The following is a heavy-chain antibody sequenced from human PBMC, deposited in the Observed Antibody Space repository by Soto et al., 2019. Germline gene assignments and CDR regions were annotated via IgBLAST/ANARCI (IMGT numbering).Heavy chain of an antibody. CDR1: GNTVPNYA. J-gene: IGHJ5*02. V-gene: IGHV1-3*01. CDR3: ARGLSGGPYCSSTSCWSNWFDP. D-gene: IGHD2-2*01. CDR2: INGGNGNT. Sequence: ASVKVSCKASGNTVPNYAIHWVRQAPGQRLEWMGRINGGNGNTYYSEHFQGRVTFTRDTFAGTVYMQLSSLTSEDTAVYYCARGLSGGPYCSSTSCWSNWFDPWGQGTLVTVSS.